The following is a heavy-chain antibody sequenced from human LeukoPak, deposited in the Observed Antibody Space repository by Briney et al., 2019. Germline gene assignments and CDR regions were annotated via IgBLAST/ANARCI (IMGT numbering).Heavy chain of an antibody. CDR1: GFTVSSSY. V-gene: IGHV3-66*01. D-gene: IGHD2-2*01. CDR2: IYSGGNT. CDR3: TSSREATSNWFVY. J-gene: IGHJ5*01. Sequence: PGGSLRLSCAASGFTVSSSYMTWVRQAPGKGLEWVSIIYSGGNTYYADSVQGRFTISRDNSKNTPYLQMNSLRAEGTAVYHCTSSREATSNWFVYWGQGTLVTVSS.